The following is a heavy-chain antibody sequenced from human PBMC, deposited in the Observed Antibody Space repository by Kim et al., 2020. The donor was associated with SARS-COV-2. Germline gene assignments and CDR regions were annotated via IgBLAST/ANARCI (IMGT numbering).Heavy chain of an antibody. CDR2: INHSGST. CDR1: GVSFSGYY. J-gene: IGHJ3*02. CDR3: ARVPKSGRGNDAFDI. V-gene: IGHV4-34*01. D-gene: IGHD3-3*01. Sequence: SETLSLTCAVYGVSFSGYYWSWIRQPPGKGLEWIGEINHSGSTNYNPSLKSRVTISVDTSKNQFSLKLSSVTAADTAVYYCARVPKSGRGNDAFDIWGQGTMVTVSS.